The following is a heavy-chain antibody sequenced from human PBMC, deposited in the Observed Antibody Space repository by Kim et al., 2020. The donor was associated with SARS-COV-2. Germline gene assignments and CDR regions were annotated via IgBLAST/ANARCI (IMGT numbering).Heavy chain of an antibody. D-gene: IGHD6-19*01. J-gene: IGHJ1*01. CDR3: ASGGISGPTGYFQH. V-gene: IGHV5-51*01. Sequence: SPSFQGRVTISADKSISTAYLQWSSLKASDTAMYYCASGGISGPTGYFQHWGQGTLVTVSS.